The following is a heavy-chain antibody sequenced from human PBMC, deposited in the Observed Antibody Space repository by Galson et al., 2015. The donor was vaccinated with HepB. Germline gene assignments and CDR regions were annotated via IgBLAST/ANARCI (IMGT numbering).Heavy chain of an antibody. D-gene: IGHD6-19*01. V-gene: IGHV1-18*04. J-gene: IGHJ5*02. CDR1: GYTFTSYG. CDR3: ARDWSVDGFNWFDP. CDR2: ISAYNGNT. Sequence: SVKVSCKASGYTFTSYGVSWVRQAPGQGLEWMGWISAYNGNTNYAQKLQGRVTMTTDTSTSTAYMELRSLRSDDTAVYYCARDWSVDGFNWFDPWGQGTLVTVSS.